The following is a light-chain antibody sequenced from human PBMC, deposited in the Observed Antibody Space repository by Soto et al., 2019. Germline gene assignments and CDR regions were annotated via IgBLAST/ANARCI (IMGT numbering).Light chain of an antibody. CDR2: DAS. CDR1: QSVSSY. V-gene: IGKV3-11*01. J-gene: IGKJ1*01. CDR3: LQRIDWWT. Sequence: ESVLTQSPSTLSLSPGEGAPLSCRASQSVSSYLAWYQQKPGQAPRLLIYDASRRATGIPARFSGSGSGTDFTLTISSLEPEDFAVYYCLQRIDWWTFGQGTKVDI.